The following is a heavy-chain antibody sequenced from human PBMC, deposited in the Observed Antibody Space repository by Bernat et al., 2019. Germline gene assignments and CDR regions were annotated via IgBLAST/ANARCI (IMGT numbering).Heavy chain of an antibody. CDR1: GGSISSGGYY. J-gene: IGHJ4*02. V-gene: IGHV4-31*03. Sequence: QVQLQESGPGLVKPSQTLSLTYTVSGGSISSGGYYWSWIRQHPGKGLEWIGYIYYSGSTYYNPSLKSRVTISVDTSKNQFSLKLSSVTAADTAVYYCARQSGYCSSTSCYTFDYWGQGTLVTVSS. CDR3: ARQSGYCSSTSCYTFDY. D-gene: IGHD2-2*02. CDR2: IYYSGST.